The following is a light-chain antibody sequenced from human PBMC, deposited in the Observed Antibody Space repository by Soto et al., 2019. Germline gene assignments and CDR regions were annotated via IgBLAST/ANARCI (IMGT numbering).Light chain of an antibody. CDR3: QQYESSLRT. Sequence: EIVLTQSPGTLPLSPGERATLSCRASQSVSSSYLAWYQQKPGQAPRLLIYGASSRATGIPDRFSGSGFGTDFTLTISRLEPEDFAVYYCQQYESSLRTFGQRTKVDIK. CDR1: QSVSSSY. V-gene: IGKV3-20*01. CDR2: GAS. J-gene: IGKJ1*01.